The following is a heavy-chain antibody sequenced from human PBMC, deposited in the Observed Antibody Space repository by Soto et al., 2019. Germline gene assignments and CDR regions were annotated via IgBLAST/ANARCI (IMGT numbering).Heavy chain of an antibody. Sequence: QVQLQESGPGLVKPSETLSLTCTVSGGSISSYYWSWIRQPPGKGLEWIGYIYYSGSTNYNPSLKRRVPISVDTSKNHFSLKLSSVTAADTAVDYGARGVLGRRSFDYWGQGTLVTVSS. CDR3: ARGVLGRRSFDY. D-gene: IGHD7-27*01. CDR1: GGSISSYY. J-gene: IGHJ4*02. V-gene: IGHV4-59*01. CDR2: IYYSGST.